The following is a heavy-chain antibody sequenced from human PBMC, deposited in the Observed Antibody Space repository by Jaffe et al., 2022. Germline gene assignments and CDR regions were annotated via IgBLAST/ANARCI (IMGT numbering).Heavy chain of an antibody. J-gene: IGHJ4*02. CDR1: GFTFSSYS. CDR2: ISSSSSYI. Sequence: EVQLVESGGGLVKPGGSLRLSCAASGFTFSSYSMNWVRQAPGKGLEWVSSISSSSSYIYYADSVKGRFTISRDNAKNSLYLQMNSLRAEDTAVYYCARGVQGWETPHIDYWGQGTLVTVSS. CDR3: ARGVQGWETPHIDY. V-gene: IGHV3-21*01. D-gene: IGHD3-10*01.